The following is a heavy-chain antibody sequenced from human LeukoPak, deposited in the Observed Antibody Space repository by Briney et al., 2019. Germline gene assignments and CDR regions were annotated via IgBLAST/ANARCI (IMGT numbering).Heavy chain of an antibody. CDR2: ISYDGSNK. CDR3: GKDDVHDTFDI. J-gene: IGHJ3*02. Sequence: GRPLRLSCAASGFTFSRYGMHWVRQAPGKGLEWVAVISYDGSNKYYADSVKGRFTISRDNSKNTLYLQMNSLRAEDTAVYYCGKDDVHDTFDIWGQGTMVTVSS. V-gene: IGHV3-30*18. D-gene: IGHD6-6*01. CDR1: GFTFSRYG.